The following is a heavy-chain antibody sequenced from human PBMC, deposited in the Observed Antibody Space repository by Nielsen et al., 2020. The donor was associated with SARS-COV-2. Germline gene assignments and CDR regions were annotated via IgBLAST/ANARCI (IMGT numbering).Heavy chain of an antibody. D-gene: IGHD6-6*01. CDR2: ISYDGSNK. J-gene: IGHJ6*02. V-gene: IGHV3-30*18. Sequence: GESLKISCAASGFTFSSYGMHWVRQAPGKGLEWVAVISYDGSNKYYADSVKGRFTISRDNSKNTLYLQMNSLRAEDTAVYYCAKDMSIAARPPLQYYGMDVWGQGTTVTVSS. CDR1: GFTFSSYG. CDR3: AKDMSIAARPPLQYYGMDV.